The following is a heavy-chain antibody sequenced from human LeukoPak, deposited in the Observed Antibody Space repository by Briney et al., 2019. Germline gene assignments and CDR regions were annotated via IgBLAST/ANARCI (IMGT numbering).Heavy chain of an antibody. D-gene: IGHD3-22*01. V-gene: IGHV4-31*03. CDR2: IYHSGST. CDR3: ARARDYYDSSGRRDAFDI. CDR1: GGSISSGAYY. Sequence: LQTLSLTCTVSGGSISSGAYYWSWIRQHPGKGLEWIGYIYHSGSTYYNPPLKSRLTISVEMSKNQLSLKLSSVTAADTAVYYCARARDYYDSSGRRDAFDIWGQGTMVTVSS. J-gene: IGHJ3*02.